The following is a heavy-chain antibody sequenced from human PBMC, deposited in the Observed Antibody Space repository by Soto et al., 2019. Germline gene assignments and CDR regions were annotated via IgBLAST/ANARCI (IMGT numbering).Heavy chain of an antibody. CDR3: AKKNSFEI. CDR2: ISGSSSNT. Sequence: VQLVESGGGLVQPGGSLRLSCAASGFTFSDYYMNWIRQAPGKGLEWVSYISGSSSNTNYADSVKGRFTISRDNTKNSLYLQMNSLRAEDTAVYYCAKKNSFEIWGQGTMVTVSS. J-gene: IGHJ3*02. CDR1: GFTFSDYY. V-gene: IGHV3-11*06.